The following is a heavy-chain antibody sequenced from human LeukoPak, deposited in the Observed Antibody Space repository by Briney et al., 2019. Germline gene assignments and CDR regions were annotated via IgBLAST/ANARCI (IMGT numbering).Heavy chain of an antibody. J-gene: IGHJ4*02. CDR1: GLSFDDYG. CDR2: INWNGVST. Sequence: PGGSLRLSCAASGLSFDDYGMNWVRQAPGKGLEWVSYINWNGVSTYYVESLKGRFTISRDNAKNCLYLQMNSLRAEDTALYYCARDLGGASSSSLDYWGQGTLVTVSS. V-gene: IGHV3-20*04. CDR3: ARDLGGASSSSLDY. D-gene: IGHD6-6*01.